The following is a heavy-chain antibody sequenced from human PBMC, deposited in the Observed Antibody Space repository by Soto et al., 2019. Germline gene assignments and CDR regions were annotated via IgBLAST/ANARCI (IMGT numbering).Heavy chain of an antibody. CDR3: ARTRSAWSDFHYYSLDV. J-gene: IGHJ6*02. V-gene: IGHV3-30*03. Sequence: VGSLRLSCAASGFTFNSYGMHWVRQGPGNGLEWVAFISYDSTKTYYADSVKGRFTISRDNSNSALYVQMNSLTGEDTAVYYCARTRSAWSDFHYYSLDVCGQGTTVTVSS. D-gene: IGHD1-26*01. CDR2: ISYDSTKT. CDR1: GFTFNSYG.